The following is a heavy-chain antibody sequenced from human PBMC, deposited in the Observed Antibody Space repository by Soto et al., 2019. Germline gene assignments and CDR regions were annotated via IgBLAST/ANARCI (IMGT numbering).Heavy chain of an antibody. CDR2: ISGSGGST. CDR1: GFTFSSYA. V-gene: IGHV3-23*01. J-gene: IGHJ6*02. D-gene: IGHD3-3*01. CDR3: AKDDPFYYDFWSGYYYYYYGMDV. Sequence: GGSLRLSCAASGFTFSSYAMSWVRQAPGKGLEWVSAISGSGGSTYYADSVKGRFTISRDNSKNTLYLQMNSLRAEDTAVYYCAKDDPFYYDFWSGYYYYYYGMDVWGXGTTVTVSS.